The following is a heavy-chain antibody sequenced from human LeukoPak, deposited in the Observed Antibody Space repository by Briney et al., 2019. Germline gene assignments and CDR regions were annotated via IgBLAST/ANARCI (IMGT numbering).Heavy chain of an antibody. CDR1: GGTFSSYA. CDR2: VNPSGAGT. J-gene: IGHJ4*02. D-gene: IGHD6-25*01. V-gene: IGHV1-46*01. Sequence: ASVKVSCKASGGTFSSYAISWVRQAPGQGLEWMAKVNPSGAGTTFAQKFQGRVTMTSDTSTSTVYMELSSLTSEDTAVYYCASHNSGWQQTWFDFWGQGILVTVSS. CDR3: ASHNSGWQQTWFDF.